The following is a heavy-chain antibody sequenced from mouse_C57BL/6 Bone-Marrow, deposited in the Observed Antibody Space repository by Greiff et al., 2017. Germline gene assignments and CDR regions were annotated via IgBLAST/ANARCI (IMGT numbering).Heavy chain of an antibody. CDR1: GYTFTSYW. CDR2: IYPGSGST. J-gene: IGHJ4*01. D-gene: IGHD5-1-1*01. Sequence: VQLQQSGAELVKPGASVKMSCKASGYTFTSYWITWVKQRPGQGLEWIGDIYPGSGSTNYNEKFKSKATLTIDTSSSTAYMQLSSLTSEDSAVYYCARIPSYYAMDYWGQGTSVTVSS. V-gene: IGHV1-55*01. CDR3: ARIPSYYAMDY.